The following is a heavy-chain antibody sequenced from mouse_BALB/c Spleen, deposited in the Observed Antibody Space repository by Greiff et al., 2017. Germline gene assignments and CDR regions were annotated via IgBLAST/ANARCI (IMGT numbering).Heavy chain of an antibody. CDR2: ISSGSSTI. CDR3: ARSRGREAMDY. Sequence: VQLKESGGGLVQPGGSRKLSCAASGFTFSSFGMHWVRQAPEKGLEWVAYISSGSSTIYYADTVKGRFTISRDNPKNTLFLQMTSLRSEDTAMYYCARSRGREAMDYWGQGTSVTVSS. V-gene: IGHV5-17*02. CDR1: GFTFSSFG. D-gene: IGHD3-1*01. J-gene: IGHJ4*01.